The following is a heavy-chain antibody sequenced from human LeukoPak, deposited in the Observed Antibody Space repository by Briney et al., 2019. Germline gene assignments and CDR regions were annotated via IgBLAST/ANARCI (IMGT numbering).Heavy chain of an antibody. J-gene: IGHJ4*02. Sequence: SETLSLTCTVSGGSISSYYWSWIRQPPGKGLGWIGYIYYSGSTNYNPSLKSRVTISVDTSKNQFSLKLSSVTAADTAVYYCARDQRGARHPFFDYWGQGTLVTVSS. V-gene: IGHV4-59*12. CDR1: GGSISSYY. D-gene: IGHD4/OR15-4a*01. CDR2: IYYSGST. CDR3: ARDQRGARHPFFDY.